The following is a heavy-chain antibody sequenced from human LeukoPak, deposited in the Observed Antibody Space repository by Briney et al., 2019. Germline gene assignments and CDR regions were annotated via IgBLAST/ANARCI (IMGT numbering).Heavy chain of an antibody. V-gene: IGHV4-38-2*02. CDR1: GYSISSGYY. CDR3: ARVGSGTFDY. J-gene: IGHJ4*02. Sequence: SETLSLTCTVSGYSISSGYYWGWIRQPPGKGLEWIGSIYHSGSTYYNPSLKSRVTISVDTSKNQFSLKLSSVTAADTAVYYCARVGSGTFDYWGQGTLVTVSS. D-gene: IGHD3-10*01. CDR2: IYHSGST.